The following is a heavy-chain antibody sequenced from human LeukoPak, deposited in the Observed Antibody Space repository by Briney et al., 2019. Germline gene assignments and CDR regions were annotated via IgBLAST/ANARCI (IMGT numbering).Heavy chain of an antibody. CDR1: GFTFSSYS. J-gene: IGHJ5*02. Sequence: GGSLRLSCAASGFTFSSYSMNWVRQAPGKGLEWVSSISSSSSYIYYADSVKGRFTISRDNSKNTLYLQMNSLRAEDTAVYYCARDSTLWFGELSGYHWFDPWGQGTLVTVSS. D-gene: IGHD3-10*01. CDR2: ISSSSSYI. V-gene: IGHV3-21*01. CDR3: ARDSTLWFGELSGYHWFDP.